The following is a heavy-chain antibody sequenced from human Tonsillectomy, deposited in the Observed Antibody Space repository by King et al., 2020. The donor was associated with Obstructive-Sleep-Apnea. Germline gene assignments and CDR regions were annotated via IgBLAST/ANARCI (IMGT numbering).Heavy chain of an antibody. V-gene: IGHV3-15*01. CDR1: GFTFSNAW. D-gene: IGHD6-13*01. CDR3: TTAFPAIAAAGGDDAFDI. CDR2: IKSKTDGGTT. Sequence: VQLVESGGGLVKPGGSLRLSCAASGFTFSNAWMSWVRQAPGKGLEWVGRIKSKTDGGTTDYAAPVKGRFTISRDDSTNTLYLQINSLKTEDTAVYYCTTAFPAIAAAGGDDAFDIWGQGTMVTVSS. J-gene: IGHJ3*02.